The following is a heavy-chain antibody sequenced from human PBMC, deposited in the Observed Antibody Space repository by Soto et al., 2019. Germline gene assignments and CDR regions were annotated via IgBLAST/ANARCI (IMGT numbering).Heavy chain of an antibody. CDR2: ISSSGSTI. CDR1: GFTFSSYE. J-gene: IGHJ4*02. CDR3: ARDAYSSSWYDGDY. D-gene: IGHD6-13*01. V-gene: IGHV3-48*03. Sequence: PGGSLRLSCAASGFTFSSYEMNWVRQAPGRGLEWVSYISSSGSTIYYADSVKGRFTISRDNAKNSLYLQMNSLRAEDTAVYYCARDAYSSSWYDGDYWGQGTLVTVSS.